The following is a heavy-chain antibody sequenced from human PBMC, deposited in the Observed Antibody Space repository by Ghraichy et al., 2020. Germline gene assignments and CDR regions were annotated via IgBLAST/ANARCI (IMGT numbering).Heavy chain of an antibody. Sequence: ASVKVSCKASGYTFTSYTMHWVRQAPGQRLEWMGWINAGNGNTKSSQKFQDRVTITRDTSASTAYMELSSLRSEDTAVYYCARWAVAGLYFDYWGQGTLVTVSS. V-gene: IGHV1-3*01. CDR1: GYTFTSYT. D-gene: IGHD6-19*01. CDR2: INAGNGNT. CDR3: ARWAVAGLYFDY. J-gene: IGHJ4*02.